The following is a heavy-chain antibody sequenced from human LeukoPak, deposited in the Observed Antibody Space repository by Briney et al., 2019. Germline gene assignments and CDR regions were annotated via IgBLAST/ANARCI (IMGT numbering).Heavy chain of an antibody. CDR3: ARESVENYDFWSGYLPHWFDP. Sequence: GGSLRLSCAASGFTFSSYSMNWVRQAPGKGLEWVSSISSSSSYIYYADSVKGRFTISRDNVKNSLYLQMNSLRAEDTAVYYCARESVENYDFWSGYLPHWFDPWGQGTLVTVSS. CDR1: GFTFSSYS. D-gene: IGHD3-3*01. V-gene: IGHV3-21*01. CDR2: ISSSSSYI. J-gene: IGHJ5*02.